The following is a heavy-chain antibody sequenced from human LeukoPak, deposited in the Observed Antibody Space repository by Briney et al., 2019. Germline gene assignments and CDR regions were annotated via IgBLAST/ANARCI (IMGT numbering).Heavy chain of an antibody. CDR3: ARYSSAWFDP. Sequence: SETLSLTCTVSGGSINSYYWSWIRQPPGKGLEWIGYIYYSGSTNYNPSLKSRVTISVDTSKNQFSLKLSSVTAADAAVYNCARYSSAWFDPWGQGTLVTVSS. J-gene: IGHJ5*02. V-gene: IGHV4-59*08. D-gene: IGHD6-25*01. CDR1: GGSINSYY. CDR2: IYYSGST.